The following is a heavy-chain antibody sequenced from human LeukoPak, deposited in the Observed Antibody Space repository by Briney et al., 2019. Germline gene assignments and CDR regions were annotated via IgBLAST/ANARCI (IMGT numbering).Heavy chain of an antibody. V-gene: IGHV4-34*01. CDR1: GGSFSGYY. CDR3: ARGPLYYAPFDY. J-gene: IGHJ4*02. CDR2: INHSEST. D-gene: IGHD3-22*01. Sequence: SETLSLTCAVYGGSFSGYYWSWIRQPPGKGLEWVGEINHSESTNYNPSLKSRVTISVDTSKNQFSLKLSSVTAADTAVYYCARGPLYYAPFDYWGQGTLVTVSS.